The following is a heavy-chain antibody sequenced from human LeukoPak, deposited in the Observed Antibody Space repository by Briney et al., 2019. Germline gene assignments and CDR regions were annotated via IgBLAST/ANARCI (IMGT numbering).Heavy chain of an antibody. J-gene: IGHJ3*02. D-gene: IGHD3-3*01. V-gene: IGHV1-8*01. CDR1: GYTFTSYD. Sequence: ASVKVSCKASGYTFTSYDINWVRQATGQGLEWMGWMNPNSGNTGYAQKFQGRVTMTRNTSISTAYMELSSLRSEDTAVYYCVKDLLTTRFDAFHIWGQGTMVTVSS. CDR3: VKDLLTTRFDAFHI. CDR2: MNPNSGNT.